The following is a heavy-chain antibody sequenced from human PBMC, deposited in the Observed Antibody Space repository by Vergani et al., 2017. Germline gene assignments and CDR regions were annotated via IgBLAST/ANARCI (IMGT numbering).Heavy chain of an antibody. D-gene: IGHD2-15*01. Sequence: EVQLLESGGGLVQPGGSLRLSCAASGFTFSSYAMSWVRQAPGKGLEWVSAISGSGGSTYYADSVKGRLTIARDNSKNSLYLEMNSLRAKDTAVYYCAKGGGSLPSYYYGMDVWGQGTTVTVSS. CDR2: ISGSGGST. V-gene: IGHV3-23*01. CDR1: GFTFSSYA. CDR3: AKGGGSLPSYYYGMDV. J-gene: IGHJ6*02.